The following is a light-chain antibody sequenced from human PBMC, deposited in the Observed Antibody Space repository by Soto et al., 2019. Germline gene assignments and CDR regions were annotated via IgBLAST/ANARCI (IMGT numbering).Light chain of an antibody. V-gene: IGKV1-33*01. Sequence: DIQMTQSPSSLSASIGDRVTITCQASHDISNFLNWYQQKPGKAPKLLIYDASNLETGVSPRFSGSGSGTDFTFTISSLQPEDVATYYCQQYDNLPLTFGPGTKVDIK. J-gene: IGKJ3*01. CDR1: HDISNF. CDR2: DAS. CDR3: QQYDNLPLT.